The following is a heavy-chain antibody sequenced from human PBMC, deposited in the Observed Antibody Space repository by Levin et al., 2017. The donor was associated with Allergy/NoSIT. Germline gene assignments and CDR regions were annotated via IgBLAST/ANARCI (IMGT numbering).Heavy chain of an antibody. CDR3: AREPSSGWYYYYYGMDV. Sequence: SETLSLTCTVSGGSISSYYWSWIRQPAGKGLEWIGRIYTSGSTNYNPSLKSRVTMSVDTSKNQFSLKLSSVTAADTAVYYCAREPSSGWYYYYYGMDVWGQGTTVTVSS. V-gene: IGHV4-4*07. D-gene: IGHD6-19*01. CDR2: IYTSGST. J-gene: IGHJ6*02. CDR1: GGSISSYY.